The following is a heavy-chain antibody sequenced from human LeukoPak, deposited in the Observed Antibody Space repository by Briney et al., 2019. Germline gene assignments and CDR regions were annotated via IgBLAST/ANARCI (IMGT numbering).Heavy chain of an antibody. V-gene: IGHV3-74*01. CDR3: ASGLAYNYAYTMGY. Sequence: GGSLRLSCAASGFTFSSYWMHWVRQAPGKGLVWVSRINSDGTSTGYADSVKGRFTISRDNAKNTLYLQMNSLRAEDTAVYYCASGLAYNYAYTMGYWGQGTLVTVSP. CDR1: GFTFSSYW. J-gene: IGHJ4*02. CDR2: INSDGTST. D-gene: IGHD5-18*01.